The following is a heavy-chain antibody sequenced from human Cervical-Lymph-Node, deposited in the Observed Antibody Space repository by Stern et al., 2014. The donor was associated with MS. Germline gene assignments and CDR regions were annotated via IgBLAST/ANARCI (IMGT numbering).Heavy chain of an antibody. D-gene: IGHD2-8*01. CDR3: ARVAYNGLHANDAFDI. Sequence: VHLVESGGGLVKPGGSLRLSCAASGFTFSDYYMSWIRQAPGKGLEWVSYISSRGSTIYYADSVKGRFPISRDNSKISLYLQMNSLGAEDTAVYYCARVAYNGLHANDAFDIWGQGTMVTVSS. V-gene: IGHV3-11*01. CDR2: ISSRGSTI. J-gene: IGHJ3*02. CDR1: GFTFSDYY.